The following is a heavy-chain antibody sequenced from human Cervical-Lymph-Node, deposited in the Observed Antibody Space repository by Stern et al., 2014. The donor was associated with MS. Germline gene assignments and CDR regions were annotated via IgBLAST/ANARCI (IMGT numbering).Heavy chain of an antibody. CDR1: GYTFSNFD. Sequence: VHLVESGPEVKEPGASVKVSCKTSGYTFSNFDISWVRQAPGQGLQWLGWINIDNDFTNSAWKVQGRVTFTVDKSTSTAYMELRSLHFDDTAVYYCARDPSTGFSGYAFRTKFFQHWGQGTLITVSS. J-gene: IGHJ1*01. CDR2: INIDNDFT. CDR3: ARDPSTGFSGYAFRTKFFQH. D-gene: IGHD5-12*01. V-gene: IGHV1-18*01.